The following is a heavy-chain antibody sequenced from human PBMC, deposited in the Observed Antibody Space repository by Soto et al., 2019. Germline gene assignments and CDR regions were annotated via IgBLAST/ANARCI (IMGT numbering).Heavy chain of an antibody. J-gene: IGHJ6*02. CDR2: IIPIFGTA. CDR1: GGTFSSYA. V-gene: IGHV1-69*13. Sequence: SVKVSCKASGGTFSSYAISWVRRAPGQGLEWMGGIIPIFGTANYAQKFQGRVTITADESTSTAYMELSSLRSEDTAVYYCARDRLYIAATEDYYYGMDVWGQGTTVTVSS. D-gene: IGHD6-6*01. CDR3: ARDRLYIAATEDYYYGMDV.